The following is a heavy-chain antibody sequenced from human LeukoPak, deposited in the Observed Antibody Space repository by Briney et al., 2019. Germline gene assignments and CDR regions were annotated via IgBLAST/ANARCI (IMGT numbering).Heavy chain of an antibody. Sequence: PGGSLRLSCAASGFTFSNAWMSWVRQAPGKGLEWVGRIKSKTDGGTTDYAAPVKGRFTISRDDSKGTLYLQMNSLKTEDTAVYYCTASITMVRGGTEIDYWGQGTLVTVSS. CDR2: IKSKTDGGTT. D-gene: IGHD3-10*01. CDR1: GFTFSNAW. CDR3: TASITMVRGGTEIDY. J-gene: IGHJ4*02. V-gene: IGHV3-15*01.